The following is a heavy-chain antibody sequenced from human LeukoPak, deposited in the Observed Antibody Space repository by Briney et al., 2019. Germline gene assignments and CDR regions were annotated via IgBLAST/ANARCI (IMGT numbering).Heavy chain of an antibody. D-gene: IGHD3-10*01. CDR1: GFTFSISA. Sequence: GGSLRLSCAASGFTFSISAMCWVRQAPGKGLEWVSTISGSGHTTYYADSVKGRFTVSGDISKNTLYLQMNSLRAEDTAVYYCAKAGDYSGSGGDPWGQGTLVTVSS. CDR3: AKAGDYSGSGGDP. J-gene: IGHJ5*02. CDR2: ISGSGHTT. V-gene: IGHV3-23*01.